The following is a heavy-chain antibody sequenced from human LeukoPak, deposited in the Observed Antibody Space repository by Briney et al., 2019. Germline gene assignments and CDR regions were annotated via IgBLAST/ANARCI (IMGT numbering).Heavy chain of an antibody. J-gene: IGHJ4*02. CDR1: GFSVTTNY. V-gene: IGHV3-48*04. CDR2: ISSSSSTI. Sequence: PGGSLKLSCAASGFSVTTNYMSWVRQAPGKGLEWVSYISSSSSTIYYADSVKGRFTISRDNAKNSLYLQMNSLRAEDTAVYYCARDLSSRGRTVTTDYFDYWGQGTLVTVSS. CDR3: ARDLSSRGRTVTTDYFDY. D-gene: IGHD4-17*01.